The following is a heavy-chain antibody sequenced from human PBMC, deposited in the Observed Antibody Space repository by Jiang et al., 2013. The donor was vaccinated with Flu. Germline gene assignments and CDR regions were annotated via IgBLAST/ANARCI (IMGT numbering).Heavy chain of an antibody. D-gene: IGHD1-7*01. Sequence: VKVSCKVSGYTLTELSMHWVRQAPGKGLEWMGGFDPEDGETIYAQKFQGRVTMTEDTSTDTAYMELSSLRSEDTAVYYCATDQVGTSYYGMDVWGQGTTVTVSS. CDR1: GYTLTELS. J-gene: IGHJ6*02. CDR2: FDPEDGET. CDR3: ATDQVGTSYYGMDV. V-gene: IGHV1-24*01.